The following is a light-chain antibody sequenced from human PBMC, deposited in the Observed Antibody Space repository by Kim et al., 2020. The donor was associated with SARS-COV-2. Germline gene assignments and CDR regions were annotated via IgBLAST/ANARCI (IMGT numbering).Light chain of an antibody. CDR1: RLGDKY. Sequence: VSPGQTARITCAGDRLGDKYACWYQQKPGQSPVLVIYQDSKRPSGIPERFSGSNSGNTATLTISGTQAMDEADYYCQAWDSSTVVFGGGTQLTVL. V-gene: IGLV3-1*01. CDR2: QDS. J-gene: IGLJ2*01. CDR3: QAWDSSTVV.